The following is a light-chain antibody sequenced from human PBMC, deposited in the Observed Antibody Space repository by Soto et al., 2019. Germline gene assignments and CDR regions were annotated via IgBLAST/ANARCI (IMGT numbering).Light chain of an antibody. CDR2: DAS. CDR1: QSVSIY. CDR3: QQRSKWPLT. Sequence: EIVLTQSPATLSLSPGERATLSCRASQSVSIYLAWYQQKPGQAPRLLIYDASNRATGIPARFSGSGSGTDFTLTISSLEPEDSAVYYCQQRSKWPLTFGGGTQVEIK. J-gene: IGKJ4*01. V-gene: IGKV3-11*01.